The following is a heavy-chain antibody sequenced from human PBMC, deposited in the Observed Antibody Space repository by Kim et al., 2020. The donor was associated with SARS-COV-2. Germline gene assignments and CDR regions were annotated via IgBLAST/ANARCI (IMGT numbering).Heavy chain of an antibody. CDR3: ARDKYSSGWNGEVLDY. D-gene: IGHD6-19*01. J-gene: IGHJ4*02. V-gene: IGHV6-1*01. Sequence: VKSRITINPDTSKNQFSLQLNSVTPEDTAVYYCARDKYSSGWNGEVLDYWGQGTLVTVSS.